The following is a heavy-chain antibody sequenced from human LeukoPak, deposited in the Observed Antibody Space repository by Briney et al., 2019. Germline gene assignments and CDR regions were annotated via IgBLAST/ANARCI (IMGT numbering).Heavy chain of an antibody. CDR2: ITWNSGSI. J-gene: IGHJ4*02. V-gene: IGHV3-9*01. CDR1: GFTFDNYA. CDR3: ARDFVEMATDDANY. Sequence: GGSLRLSCAASGFTFDNYAMHWVRQAPGKGLEWVSGITWNSGSIAYADSVKGRFTISRDNAKNTLYLQMNSLRAEDTAVYYCARDFVEMATDDANYWGQGTLVTVSS. D-gene: IGHD5-24*01.